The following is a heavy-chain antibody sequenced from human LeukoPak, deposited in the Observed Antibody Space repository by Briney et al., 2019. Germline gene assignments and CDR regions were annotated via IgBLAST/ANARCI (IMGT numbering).Heavy chain of an antibody. J-gene: IGHJ4*02. CDR3: ASSYYYGSGSKRNFDY. V-gene: IGHV7-4-1*02. Sequence: ASVKVSCKASGYTFTSYAMNWVRQAPGQGLEWMGWINTNTGNPTYAQGFTGRFVFSLDTPVSTAYLQISSLKAEDTAVYYCASSYYYGSGSKRNFDYWGQGTLVTVSS. D-gene: IGHD3-10*01. CDR1: GYTFTSYA. CDR2: INTNTGNP.